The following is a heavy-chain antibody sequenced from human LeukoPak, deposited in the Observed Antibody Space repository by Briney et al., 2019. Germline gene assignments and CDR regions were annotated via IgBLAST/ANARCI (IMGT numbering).Heavy chain of an antibody. CDR1: GFTFSSYS. J-gene: IGHJ3*02. CDR3: ARATLHHFPDAFDI. Sequence: GGSLRLSCAASGFTFSSYSMNWVRQAPGKGLEWVSSISSSSYIYYADSVKGRFTISRDNAKNSLYLQMNSLGAEDTAVYYCARATLHHFPDAFDIWGQGTMVTVSS. CDR2: ISSSSYI. V-gene: IGHV3-21*01. D-gene: IGHD2/OR15-2a*01.